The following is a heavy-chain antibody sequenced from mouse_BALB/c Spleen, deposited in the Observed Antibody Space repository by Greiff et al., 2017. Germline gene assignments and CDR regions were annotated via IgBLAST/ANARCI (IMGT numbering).Heavy chain of an antibody. CDR3: ARASYGNYNDFDY. J-gene: IGHJ2*01. CDR2: ISDGGSYT. V-gene: IGHV5-4*02. CDR1: GFTFSDYY. D-gene: IGHD2-10*01. Sequence: EVNVVESGGGLVKPGGSLKLSCAASGFTFSDYYMYWVRQTPEKRLEWVATISDGGSYTYYPDSVKGRFTISRDNAKNNLYLQMSSLKSEDTAMYYCARASYGNYNDFDYWGQGTTLTVSS.